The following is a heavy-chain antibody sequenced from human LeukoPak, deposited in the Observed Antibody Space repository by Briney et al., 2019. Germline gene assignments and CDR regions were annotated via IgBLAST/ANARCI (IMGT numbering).Heavy chain of an antibody. CDR2: LSASGGTT. CDR1: VFTLSILS. V-gene: IGHV3-23*01. J-gene: IGHJ5*01. Sequence: GGSLRLSCAASVFTLSILSTNCVPHAPGRGRECGLALSASGGTTYYADCVKGRFTISRENCENTLYMHLNSLRVEDTAVYYCAKEPREYCSSSACPNWFESWGQGTLVTVSS. CDR3: AKEPREYCSSSACPNWFES. D-gene: IGHD2-2*01.